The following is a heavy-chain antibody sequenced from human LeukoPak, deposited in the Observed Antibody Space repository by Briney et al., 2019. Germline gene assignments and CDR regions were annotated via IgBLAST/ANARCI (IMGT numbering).Heavy chain of an antibody. J-gene: IGHJ6*03. Sequence: SSETLSLTCTVSGGSISTYYWTWIRQPPGKGLEWIGNIYYSGSTNYNPSLKSRVTISLDPSKSQFSLKLTSVTAADTAVYYCARAVEATQGGHYYYYYMDVWGKGATVTVSS. V-gene: IGHV4-59*01. CDR1: GGSISTYY. D-gene: IGHD1-26*01. CDR3: ARAVEATQGGHYYYYYMDV. CDR2: IYYSGST.